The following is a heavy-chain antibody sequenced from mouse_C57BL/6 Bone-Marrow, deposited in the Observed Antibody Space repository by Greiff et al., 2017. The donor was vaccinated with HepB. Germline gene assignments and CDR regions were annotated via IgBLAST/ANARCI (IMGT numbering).Heavy chain of an antibody. CDR1: GFTFSSYA. CDR3: ARGGLWLRRAYFDY. D-gene: IGHD2-2*01. J-gene: IGHJ2*01. Sequence: EVQGVESGGGLVKPGGSLKLSCAASGFTFSSYAMSWVRQTPEKRLEWVATISDGGSYTYYPDNVKGRFTISRDNAKNNLYLQMSHLKSEDTAMYYCARGGLWLRRAYFDYWGQGTTLTVSS. V-gene: IGHV5-4*01. CDR2: ISDGGSYT.